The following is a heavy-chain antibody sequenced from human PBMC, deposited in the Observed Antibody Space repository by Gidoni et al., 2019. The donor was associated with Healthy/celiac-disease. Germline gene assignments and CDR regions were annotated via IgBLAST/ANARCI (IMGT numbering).Heavy chain of an antibody. CDR2: ISYDGSNK. J-gene: IGHJ4*02. Sequence: QVQLVESGGGVVQPGRSLRLSCATSGFTFRSYAMHWVRQAPGKGLEWVAVISYDGSNKYYADSVKGRFTISRDNSKNTLYLQMNSLRAEDTAVYYCARVSLRFLEWLEFDYWGQGTLVTVSS. CDR1: GFTFRSYA. V-gene: IGHV3-30-3*01. D-gene: IGHD3-3*01. CDR3: ARVSLRFLEWLEFDY.